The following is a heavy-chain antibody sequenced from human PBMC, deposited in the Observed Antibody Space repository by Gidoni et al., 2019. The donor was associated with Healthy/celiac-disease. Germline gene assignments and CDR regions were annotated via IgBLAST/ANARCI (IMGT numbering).Heavy chain of an antibody. D-gene: IGHD3-10*01. J-gene: IGHJ4*02. CDR2: INPNSGGT. Sequence: VQLVQYGAEVKKPGASVQVSCKASGSAFTGYYMHWVRQAPGQGLEWMGWINPNSGGTNYALKFQGRVTMTRYTSISTAYMELSRLRSDDTAVYYCSRVEGRMVRGVIHWGQGTLVPVSS. CDR1: GSAFTGYY. CDR3: SRVEGRMVRGVIH. V-gene: IGHV1-2*02.